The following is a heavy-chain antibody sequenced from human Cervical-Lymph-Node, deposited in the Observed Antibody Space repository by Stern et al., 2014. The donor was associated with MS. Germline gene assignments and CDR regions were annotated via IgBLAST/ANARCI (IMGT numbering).Heavy chain of an antibody. V-gene: IGHV3-11*01. Sequence: VQLVESGGGLVKPGGSLRLSCTASGFTFSDYYMSWIRQAPGKGLEWISYISGSGNTIYYAEAVKGRFTISRYNAKNSLFLQMNSLRAEDTAVYYCARRGVDGYIPDYWGQGTLVTVSS. CDR2: ISGSGNTI. CDR3: ARRGVDGYIPDY. D-gene: IGHD5-24*01. CDR1: GFTFSDYY. J-gene: IGHJ4*02.